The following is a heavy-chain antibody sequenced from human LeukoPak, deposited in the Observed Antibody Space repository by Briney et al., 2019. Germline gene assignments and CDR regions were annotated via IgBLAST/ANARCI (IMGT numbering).Heavy chain of an antibody. Sequence: PSETLSLTCTVSGGSISSYYWSWIRQPPGKGLEWIGYIYYSGSTHYNPSLKSRVTISVDTSKNQFSLKLSSVTAADTAVYYCATFSPGTYYDFWSGIDPWGQGTLVTVSS. J-gene: IGHJ5*02. V-gene: IGHV4-59*12. CDR3: ATFSPGTYYDFWSGIDP. CDR2: IYYSGST. CDR1: GGSISSYY. D-gene: IGHD3-3*01.